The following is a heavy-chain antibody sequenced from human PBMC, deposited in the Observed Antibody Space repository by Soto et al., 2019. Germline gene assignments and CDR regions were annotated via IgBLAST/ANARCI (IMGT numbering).Heavy chain of an antibody. CDR3: ARERSSGSYYPTDALDI. J-gene: IGHJ3*02. V-gene: IGHV1-18*01. CDR2: ISAYNGNT. D-gene: IGHD1-26*01. CDR1: GYTFTSYG. Sequence: QVPLVQSGAEVKKPGASVKVSCKASGYTFTSYGISWVRQAPGQGLEWMGWISAYNGNTNYAQKLQGRVTMTTDTSTSTAYMELRSLRSDDTAVYYCARERSSGSYYPTDALDIWGQGTMVTVSS.